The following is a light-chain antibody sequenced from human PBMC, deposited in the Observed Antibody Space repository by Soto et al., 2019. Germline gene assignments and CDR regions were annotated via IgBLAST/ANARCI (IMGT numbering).Light chain of an antibody. V-gene: IGKV3-20*01. CDR2: GAS. J-gene: IGKJ1*01. CDR1: QTISNTF. Sequence: EIVLTQSPGTLSLSPGERATLSCRASQTISNTFLAWYQQRPGQAPRLLIYGASGRAAGIPDRFSGSGSGTDFTLSISRLEPEDFATYYCQQYNSYPWTFGQGTKVEIK. CDR3: QQYNSYPWT.